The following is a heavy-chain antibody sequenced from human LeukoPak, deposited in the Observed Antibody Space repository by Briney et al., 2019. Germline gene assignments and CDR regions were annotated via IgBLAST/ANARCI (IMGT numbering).Heavy chain of an antibody. Sequence: GASVKVSCKASGYTFTGSYMHWVRQAPGQGLEWMGWINPNSGATNYAQKFQGRVTITRDTSISTAYMELSSLTSDDAALYYCARDGGGISDPWGQGTQVTVSS. CDR3: ARDGGGISDP. CDR1: GYTFTGSY. D-gene: IGHD2-15*01. J-gene: IGHJ5*02. CDR2: INPNSGAT. V-gene: IGHV1-2*02.